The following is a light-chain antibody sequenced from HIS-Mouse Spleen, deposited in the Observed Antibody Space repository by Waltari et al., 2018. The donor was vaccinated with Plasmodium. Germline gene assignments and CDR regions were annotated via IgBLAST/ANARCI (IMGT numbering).Light chain of an antibody. V-gene: IGLV3-10*01. CDR3: YSTDSSGNHRV. J-gene: IGLJ3*02. CDR1: ALRKRY. CDR2: EDS. Sequence: SYELPLPPSPSVSPRQTARSTGSGAALRKRYAHSYQQKSGQAPVLVIYEDSKRPSGIPERFSGSSSGTMATLTISGAQVEDEADYYCYSTDSSGNHRVFGGGTKLTVL.